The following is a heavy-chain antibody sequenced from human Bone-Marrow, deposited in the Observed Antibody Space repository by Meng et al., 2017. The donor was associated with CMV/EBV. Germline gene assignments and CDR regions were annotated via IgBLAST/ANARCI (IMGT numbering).Heavy chain of an antibody. V-gene: IGHV1-69*05. CDR3: ARTVVPAAPLGYGMDV. J-gene: IGHJ6*02. CDR2: IIPIFGTA. Sequence: SVKVSCKASGGTFSSYAISWVRQAPGQGLEGMGGIIPIFGTANHAQKFQGSVTITTDESTSTAYMELSSLRSEDTAVYYCARTVVPAAPLGYGMDVWGQGTTVTVSS. D-gene: IGHD2-2*01. CDR1: GGTFSSYA.